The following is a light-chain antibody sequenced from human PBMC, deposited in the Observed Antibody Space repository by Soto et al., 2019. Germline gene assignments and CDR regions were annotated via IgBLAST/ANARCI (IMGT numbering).Light chain of an antibody. V-gene: IGKV1-33*01. Sequence: DIQMTQSPPPLSASVGGRVTITCQASQDIGNSLNWVQHKPGKAPNLVNYDASNLEIGVPSRFSGSGSGTDFTFTISSLRPEDIATYYCQKSDHLPLFGPGTKVESK. CDR2: DAS. CDR1: QDIGNS. J-gene: IGKJ3*01. CDR3: QKSDHLPL.